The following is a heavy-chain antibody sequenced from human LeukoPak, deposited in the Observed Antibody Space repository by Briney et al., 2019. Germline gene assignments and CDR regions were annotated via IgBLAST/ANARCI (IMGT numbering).Heavy chain of an antibody. CDR3: ARDLRYCTNGICYWDAFDI. Sequence: SQTLSLTCTVSGGSINSGSYYWSWIRQPAGKGLEWIGRLYISGSTNYNPSLKSRVTISVDTSKNQFSLKVNSVTAADTALYYCARDLRYCTNGICYWDAFDIWGQGTMVTVSS. CDR2: LYISGST. V-gene: IGHV4-61*02. J-gene: IGHJ3*02. CDR1: GGSINSGSYY. D-gene: IGHD2-8*01.